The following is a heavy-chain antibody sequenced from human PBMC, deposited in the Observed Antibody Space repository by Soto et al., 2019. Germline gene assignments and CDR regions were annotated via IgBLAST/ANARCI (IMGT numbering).Heavy chain of an antibody. D-gene: IGHD4-17*01. V-gene: IGHV3-33*06. CDR2: IWYNGGSK. CDR3: AKASTVKTCWFDP. J-gene: IGHJ5*02. CDR1: GLTFSSYG. Sequence: GGSLRLSCAASGLTFSSYGMHWVRQAPGKGLEWVAVIWYNGGSKYYADSVKGRFTISRDNSKNTLYLQMNSLRAEDTAVYYCAKASTVKTCWFDPWGQGTLVTVSS.